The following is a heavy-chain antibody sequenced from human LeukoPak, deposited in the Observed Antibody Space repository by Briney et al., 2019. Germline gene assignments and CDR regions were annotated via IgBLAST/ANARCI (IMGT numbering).Heavy chain of an antibody. CDR2: IYPGDSDT. CDR3: ASSMAVSGTYYGMDV. V-gene: IGHV5-51*01. CDR1: GYSFSSYW. Sequence: GESLKISCKGSGYSFSSYWIGWVRQMPGKGLEWMGIIYPGDSDTKYSLSFQGQVTISVDKSISTAYLQWSSLKASDTAMYYCASSMAVSGTYYGMDVWGQGTTVTVSS. D-gene: IGHD6-19*01. J-gene: IGHJ6*02.